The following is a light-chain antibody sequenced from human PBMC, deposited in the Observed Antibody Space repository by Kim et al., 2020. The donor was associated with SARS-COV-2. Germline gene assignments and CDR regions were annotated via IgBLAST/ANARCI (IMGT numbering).Light chain of an antibody. CDR3: QQYYSTPLT. J-gene: IGKJ4*01. V-gene: IGKV4-1*01. CDR1: QSVLYSSNNKNY. CDR2: WAS. Sequence: ATINGKSSQSVLYSSNNKNYLAWYQQKPGQPPKLLIYWASTRESGVPDRFSGSGSGTDFTLTISSLQAEDVAVYYCQQYYSTPLTFGGGTKVDIK.